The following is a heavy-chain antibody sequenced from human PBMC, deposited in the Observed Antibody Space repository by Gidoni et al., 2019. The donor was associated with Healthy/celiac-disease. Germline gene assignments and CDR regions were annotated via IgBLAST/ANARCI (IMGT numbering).Heavy chain of an antibody. CDR3: ASVGIAAAGSHD. CDR2: ISSSSSYI. Sequence: EVQLVESGGGLVKPGGSLRLSCAASGFPFSSYSMNWVRQAPGKGLEWVSSISSSSSYIYYADSVKGRFTISRDNAKNSLYLQMNSLRAEDTAVYYCASVGIAAAGSHDWGQGTLVTVSS. D-gene: IGHD6-13*01. J-gene: IGHJ4*02. V-gene: IGHV3-21*01. CDR1: GFPFSSYS.